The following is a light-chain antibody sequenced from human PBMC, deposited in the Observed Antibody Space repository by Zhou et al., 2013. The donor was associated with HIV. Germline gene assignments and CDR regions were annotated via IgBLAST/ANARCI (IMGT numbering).Light chain of an antibody. CDR2: DTS. V-gene: IGKV3-11*02. CDR3: QQYNNWPWT. J-gene: IGKJ1*01. CDR1: QSISNY. Sequence: IVLTQSPATLSLSPGERATLSCRASQSISNYLAWYQQKPGQAPSLLIYDTSTRATGVPARFSGSGSGRDFTLTISGLQSEDFAVYYCQQYNNWPWTFGHGTKVEIK.